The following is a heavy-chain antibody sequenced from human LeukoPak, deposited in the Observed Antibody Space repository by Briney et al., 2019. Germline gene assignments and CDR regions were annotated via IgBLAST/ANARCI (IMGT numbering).Heavy chain of an antibody. Sequence: SETLSLTCTVSGGSISSYYWSWTRQPAGKGLEWIGRIDTSGNTNYNPSLKSRVTMSVDTSKNQFSLKLSSVTAADTAVYYCTGVALAPHFDYWGQGTLVTVSS. D-gene: IGHD5-12*01. CDR1: GGSISSYY. CDR2: IDTSGNT. J-gene: IGHJ4*02. V-gene: IGHV4-4*07. CDR3: TGVALAPHFDY.